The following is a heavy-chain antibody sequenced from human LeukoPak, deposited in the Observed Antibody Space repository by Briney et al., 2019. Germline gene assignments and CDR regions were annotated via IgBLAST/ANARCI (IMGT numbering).Heavy chain of an antibody. Sequence: SETLSLTCTVSGGSISSYYWSWTRQPPGKGLEWLGYIYYSGRTNYTPPLKSRVIISVAPSKNKSSLQLSSVTAGETAVYYCAGATYYDILTGYFSPNYYYYYGMDVWGQGTTVTVSS. CDR2: IYYSGRT. V-gene: IGHV4-59*08. D-gene: IGHD3-9*01. CDR1: GGSISSYY. J-gene: IGHJ6*02. CDR3: AGATYYDILTGYFSPNYYYYYGMDV.